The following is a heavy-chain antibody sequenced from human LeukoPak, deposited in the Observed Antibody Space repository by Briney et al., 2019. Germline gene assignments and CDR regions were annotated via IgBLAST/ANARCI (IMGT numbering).Heavy chain of an antibody. V-gene: IGHV1-69*01. J-gene: IGHJ4*02. CDR3: ARDPYYYGSGSYYRPGLDY. Sequence: SVKVSCKVSGGTFSSYAIIWVRQAPGQGLEWMGGIIPIFGTANYAQKFQGRVTITADESTSTAYMELSSLRSEDTAVYYCARDPYYYGSGSYYRPGLDYWGQGTLVTVSS. CDR2: IIPIFGTA. CDR1: GGTFSSYA. D-gene: IGHD3-10*01.